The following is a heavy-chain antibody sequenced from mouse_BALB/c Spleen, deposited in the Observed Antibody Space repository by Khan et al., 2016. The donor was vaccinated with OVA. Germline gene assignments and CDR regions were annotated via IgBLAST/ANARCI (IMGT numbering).Heavy chain of an antibody. J-gene: IGHJ2*01. CDR3: AGEEAWYHFDH. CDR1: GYIFTSYW. CDR2: IYPGTDNS. D-gene: IGHD1-1*02. V-gene: IGHV1-76*01. Sequence: VQLKQSGAELVRPGASVKLSCKTSGYIFTSYWIHWVKQRSGQGLEWIARIYPGTDNSYYNEKFKDKATLTADKFSSTAYMQLSSLKSEDSDVYFCAGEEAWYHFDHWGQGTTLTVSS.